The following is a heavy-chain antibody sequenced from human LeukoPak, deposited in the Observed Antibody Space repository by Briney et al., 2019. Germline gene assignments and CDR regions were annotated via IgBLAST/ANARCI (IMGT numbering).Heavy chain of an antibody. CDR2: INHSGST. CDR1: GGSFSGYY. D-gene: IGHD6-13*01. V-gene: IGHV4-34*01. Sequence: SETLSLTCAVYGGSFSGYYWSWIHQPRGKGLEWIGEINHSGSTNYNPSIKSRVTISVDTSKNQFSLNLTSVTAADTAVYYCARLYIGGYSRSTNYNWFDPWGQGTLVTVPS. CDR3: ARLYIGGYSRSTNYNWFDP. J-gene: IGHJ5*02.